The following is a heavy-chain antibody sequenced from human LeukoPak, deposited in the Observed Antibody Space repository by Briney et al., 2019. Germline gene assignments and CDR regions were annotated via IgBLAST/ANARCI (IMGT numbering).Heavy chain of an antibody. CDR3: ARDGDGYTKLDY. Sequence: SETLSLTCTVSGGSISSSGYYWGWTRQPPGKGLEWIGSIYYSGSTYYNPSLKSRTTISVDTSTNQFSLKLSSVSAADTAVYYCARDGDGYTKLDYWGQGTLVTVSS. CDR2: IYYSGST. J-gene: IGHJ4*02. D-gene: IGHD5-24*01. V-gene: IGHV4-39*07. CDR1: GGSISSSGYY.